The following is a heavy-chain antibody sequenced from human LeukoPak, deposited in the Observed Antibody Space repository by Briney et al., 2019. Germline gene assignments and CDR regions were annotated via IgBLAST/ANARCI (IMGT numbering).Heavy chain of an antibody. Sequence: QTGGSLRLSCAASGFTFSSYAMHWVRQTPGKGLEYVSAISSNGDSTYYPNSMKGRFTISRDNSKNTLYLQMGSLRAEDTAVYYCARADSGPSFPPDHWGQGTLVTVSS. CDR3: ARADSGPSFPPDH. CDR1: GFTFSSYA. V-gene: IGHV3-64*01. D-gene: IGHD5-12*01. J-gene: IGHJ4*02. CDR2: ISSNGDST.